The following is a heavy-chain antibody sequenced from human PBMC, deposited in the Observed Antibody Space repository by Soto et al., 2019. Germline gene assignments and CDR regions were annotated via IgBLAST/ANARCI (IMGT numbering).Heavy chain of an antibody. D-gene: IGHD2-2*02. CDR3: ARGLDYCISTCCYIGSRFEH. CDR1: GGSISSVYYY. CDR2: IYHSGST. Sequence: PSKTRSLTCSISGGSISSVYYYWSWIRQPPGKGLEWIGSIYHSGSTYYNPSLKSRVTISVDMSKNQFSLKLSPVTAADTAVYYCARGLDYCISTCCYIGSRFEHSVQAPRVTV. V-gene: IGHV4-39*07. J-gene: IGHJ5*02.